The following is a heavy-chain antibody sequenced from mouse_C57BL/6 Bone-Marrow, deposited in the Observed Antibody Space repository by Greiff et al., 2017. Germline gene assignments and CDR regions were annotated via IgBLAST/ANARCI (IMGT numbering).Heavy chain of an antibody. Sequence: EVQLVESGGGLVKPGGSLKLSCAASGFTFSSYAMSWVRQTPEKRLEWVATISDGGSYTYYPDNVKGRFTISRDNAKNTLFLQMTSLRSEDTAMYYCARRDYPFFDYWGQGTTLTVSS. D-gene: IGHD2-4*01. CDR1: GFTFSSYA. V-gene: IGHV5-4*01. CDR2: ISDGGSYT. CDR3: ARRDYPFFDY. J-gene: IGHJ2*01.